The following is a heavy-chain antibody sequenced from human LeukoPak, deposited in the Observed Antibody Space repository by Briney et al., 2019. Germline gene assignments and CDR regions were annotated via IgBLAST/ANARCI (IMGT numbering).Heavy chain of an antibody. CDR1: GFTFSSYA. CDR2: ISGSGGST. J-gene: IGHJ4*02. Sequence: GSLRLSCAASGFTFSSYAMSWVRQAPGKGLEWVSAISGSGGSTYYADSVKGRFTISGDNSKNTLYLQMNSLRAEDTAVYYCAKRRGVLSAEDFDYWGQGTLVTVSS. D-gene: IGHD3-10*01. V-gene: IGHV3-23*01. CDR3: AKRRGVLSAEDFDY.